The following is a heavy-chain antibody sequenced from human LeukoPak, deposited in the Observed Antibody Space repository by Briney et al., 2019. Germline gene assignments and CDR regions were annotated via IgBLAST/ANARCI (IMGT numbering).Heavy chain of an antibody. V-gene: IGHV3-23*01. J-gene: IGHJ4*02. Sequence: GGSLRLSCAASGFTFSSYAMSWVRQAPGKGREWVSAISGSGGSTYYADSVKGRFTISRDTSKNTLYLQMNSLRAEDTAVYYCANVSGSSWYMCDYWGQGTLVTVSS. CDR3: ANVSGSSWYMCDY. CDR1: GFTFSSYA. CDR2: ISGSGGST. D-gene: IGHD6-13*01.